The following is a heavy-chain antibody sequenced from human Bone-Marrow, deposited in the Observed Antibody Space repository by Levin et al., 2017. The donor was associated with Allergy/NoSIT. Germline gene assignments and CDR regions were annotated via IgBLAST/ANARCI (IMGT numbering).Heavy chain of an antibody. V-gene: IGHV3-66*01. J-gene: IGHJ3*02. CDR1: GFTVSSNY. CDR3: TASSGGTLYAFDI. Sequence: GGSLRLSCAASGFTVSSNYMSWVRQAPGKGLEWVSVIYSGGSTYYADSVKGRFTISRDNSKNTLYLQMNSLRAEDTAVYYCTASSGGTLYAFDIWGQGTMVTVSS. CDR2: IYSGGST. D-gene: IGHD2-15*01.